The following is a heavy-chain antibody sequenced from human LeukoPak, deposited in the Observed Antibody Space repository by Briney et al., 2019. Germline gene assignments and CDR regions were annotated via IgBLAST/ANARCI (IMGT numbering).Heavy chain of an antibody. CDR3: ARARKYSGSHGWFDP. J-gene: IGHJ5*02. Sequence: PSETLSLTCTVSGGSISSYYWSWIRQPPGKGLEWIRYIYYSGSTNYNASLKSRVTISVDTSKNQFSLKLSSVTAADTAVYYCARARKYSGSHGWFDPWGQGTLVTVSS. V-gene: IGHV4-59*12. CDR2: IYYSGST. D-gene: IGHD1-26*01. CDR1: GGSISSYY.